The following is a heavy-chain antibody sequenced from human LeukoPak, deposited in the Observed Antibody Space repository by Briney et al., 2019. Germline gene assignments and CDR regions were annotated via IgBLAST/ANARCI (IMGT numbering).Heavy chain of an antibody. Sequence: PGGSPRLSCAASGFTFSGYWMNWVRQAPGKGLEWVAKIKQDGSEKYYVDSVKGRFTISRDNAKNSVYLEMNSLRVEDTAVYYCASSTGMDVWGKGTTVTVSS. D-gene: IGHD1-1*01. J-gene: IGHJ6*04. V-gene: IGHV3-7*01. CDR3: ASSTGMDV. CDR2: IKQDGSEK. CDR1: GFTFSGYW.